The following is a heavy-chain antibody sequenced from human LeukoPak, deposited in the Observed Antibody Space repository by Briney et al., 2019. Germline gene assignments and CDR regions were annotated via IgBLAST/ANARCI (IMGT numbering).Heavy chain of an antibody. CDR1: GFTFSSYS. CDR3: AKTIVVVGNYFDY. V-gene: IGHV3-21*04. CDR2: ISSSSSYI. D-gene: IGHD2-2*01. Sequence: PGGSLRLSCAASGFTFSSYSMNWVRQAPGKGLEWVSSISSSSSYIYYADSVKGRFTISRDNAKNSLYLQMNSLRAEDTAVYYCAKTIVVVGNYFDYWGQGTLVTVSS. J-gene: IGHJ4*02.